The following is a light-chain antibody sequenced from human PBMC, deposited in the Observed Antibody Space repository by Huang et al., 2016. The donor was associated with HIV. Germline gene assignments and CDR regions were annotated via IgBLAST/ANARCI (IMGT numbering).Light chain of an antibody. CDR3: QQSHTTPHT. CDR2: GAS. CDR1: VNFVNS. J-gene: IGKJ2*01. Sequence: DIQMTQSPSSLSASVGDRVTITCRTSVNFVNSLNWYQQKSGAAPVLLIYGASNLQTGVSSRFSGGGSGTHFTLTITNLRPEDFATYYCQQSHTTPHTFGQGTRLE. V-gene: IGKV1-39*01.